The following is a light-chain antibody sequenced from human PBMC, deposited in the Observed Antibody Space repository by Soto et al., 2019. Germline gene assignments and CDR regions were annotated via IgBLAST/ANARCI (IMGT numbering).Light chain of an antibody. CDR3: CSYAGSPRYV. Sequence: QSALTQPASVSGSPGQSITLSCTGTSSDVGSYNLVSWYQQNPGKAPKLMIYEVSKRPSGVSNRFSGSKSGNTASLTISGLKAEDEADYYCCSYAGSPRYVFGTGTKVTVL. V-gene: IGLV2-23*02. CDR2: EVS. CDR1: SSDVGSYNL. J-gene: IGLJ1*01.